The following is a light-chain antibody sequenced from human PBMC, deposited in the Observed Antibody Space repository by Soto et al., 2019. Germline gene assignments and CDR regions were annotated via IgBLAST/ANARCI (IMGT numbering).Light chain of an antibody. V-gene: IGKV3-20*01. J-gene: IGKJ1*01. Sequence: EIVLTQTPGTLSLSPGERATLSCRASQSVTTYLAWYQQKPGQAPRLLIYDASTRATGIPARFSGSGSGTDFTLTISRLEPEDFAVYYCQQYGSWTFGQGTKVDIK. CDR3: QQYGSWT. CDR1: QSVTTY. CDR2: DAS.